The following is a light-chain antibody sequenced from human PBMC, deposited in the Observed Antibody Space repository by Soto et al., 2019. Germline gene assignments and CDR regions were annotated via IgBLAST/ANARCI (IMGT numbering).Light chain of an antibody. V-gene: IGKV3-20*01. CDR1: QSVSSSH. CDR2: AAS. Sequence: EIVLTQSPGTLSLSPGERATLSCRASQSVSSSHLAWYQHKPGQAPRLLIYAASSRATGSPDRFSGGGSGTDFTLTISRLEPEDFAIYYCQQYISYRAFGQGTKVEI. CDR3: QQYISYRA. J-gene: IGKJ1*01.